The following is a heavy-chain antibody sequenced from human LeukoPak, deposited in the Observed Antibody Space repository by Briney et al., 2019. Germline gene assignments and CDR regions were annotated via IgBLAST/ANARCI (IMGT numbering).Heavy chain of an antibody. CDR1: GGSISSYY. D-gene: IGHD3-22*01. Sequence: KASETLSLTCTVSGGSISSYYWSWIRRPPGKGLEWIGYIYYSGSTNYNPSLKSRVTISVDTSKNQFSLRMSSVTAADTAVYYCARDWGVYDSSGYRNWFDPWGQGTLVTVSS. CDR2: IYYSGST. CDR3: ARDWGVYDSSGYRNWFDP. V-gene: IGHV4-59*12. J-gene: IGHJ5*02.